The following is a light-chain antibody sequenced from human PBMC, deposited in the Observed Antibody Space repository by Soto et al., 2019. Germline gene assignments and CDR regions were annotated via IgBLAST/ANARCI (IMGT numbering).Light chain of an antibody. CDR2: DAS. CDR1: QSVSSN. J-gene: IGKJ5*01. CDR3: QQRSNWLIT. V-gene: IGKV3-11*01. Sequence: EIVMTQSPVTLSVSPGERVTLSCRASQSVSSNLAWYQQKPGQAPRLLIYDASSRATGIPARFSGSGSGTDFTLTISSLEPEDFAVYYCQQRSNWLITFGQGTRLEIK.